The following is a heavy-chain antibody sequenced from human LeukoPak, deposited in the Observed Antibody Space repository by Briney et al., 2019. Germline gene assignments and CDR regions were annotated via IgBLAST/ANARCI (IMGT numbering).Heavy chain of an antibody. CDR2: ISSSGSTI. J-gene: IGHJ6*04. V-gene: IGHV3-48*03. CDR3: AELGITMIGGV. CDR1: GFTFSSYE. D-gene: IGHD3-10*02. Sequence: PGGSLRLSCAASGFTFSSYEMNWARQAPGKGLEWVSYISSSGSTIHYADSVKGRFTISRDNAKNLLYLQMNNLRAEDTAVYYCAELGITMIGGVWGKGTTVTISS.